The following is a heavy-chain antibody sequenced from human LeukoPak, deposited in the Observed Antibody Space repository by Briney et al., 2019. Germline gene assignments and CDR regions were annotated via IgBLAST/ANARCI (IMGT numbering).Heavy chain of an antibody. J-gene: IGHJ2*01. V-gene: IGHV3-23*01. CDR3: AKAVGHYDFWSGYPDWYFDL. CDR2: ISGSGGST. D-gene: IGHD3-3*01. CDR1: GFTFSSYA. Sequence: PGGSLRLSCAASGFTFSSYAMSWVRQAPGKGLEWVSAISGSGGSTYYADSVKGRFTISRDNSKNTLYLQMNSLRAEDTAAYYCAKAVGHYDFWSGYPDWYFDLWGRGTLVTVSS.